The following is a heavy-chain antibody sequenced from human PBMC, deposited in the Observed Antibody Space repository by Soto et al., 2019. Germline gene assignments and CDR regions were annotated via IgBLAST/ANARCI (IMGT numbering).Heavy chain of an antibody. CDR2: IDASGGTT. CDR1: GXTVSIYS. J-gene: IGHJ6*02. D-gene: IGHD6-6*01. V-gene: IGHV3-23*01. CDR3: VRERQLGV. Sequence: GSLRLCTAASGXTVSIYSMSWARQAPGKGLEWVSVIDASGGTTYTDSVKGRFTIYRDNSKNTLYLQMNSLRVEDTAVYYCVRERQLGVWGQGTTGTVS.